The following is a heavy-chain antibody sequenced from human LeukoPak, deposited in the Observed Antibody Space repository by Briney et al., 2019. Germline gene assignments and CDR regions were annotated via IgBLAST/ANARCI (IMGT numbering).Heavy chain of an antibody. J-gene: IGHJ4*02. Sequence: SETLSLTCTVSGGSISSSSYYGGWIRQAPGKGLEWIGSIYYSGSTDYNPSLKSRVNISVDTSKNQFSLQLNSVTAADTAVYYCARGGERGSGNYVDYWGQGTLVTVSS. CDR1: GGSISSSSYY. CDR2: IYYSGST. V-gene: IGHV4-39*01. CDR3: ARGGERGSGNYVDY. D-gene: IGHD3-10*01.